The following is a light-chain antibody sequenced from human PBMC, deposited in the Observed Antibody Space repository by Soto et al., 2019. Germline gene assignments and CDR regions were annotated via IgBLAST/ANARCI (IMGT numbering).Light chain of an antibody. CDR2: GAS. Sequence: EIVVTQSPGTLSLSPGERATLSCRASQSVSSSYLAWYQQKPGQAPRLLIYGASSRATGIPDRFSSSGSGTDFTLTISRLEPEDFAVYYCQQYGSSPFTFGPGTKVDIK. J-gene: IGKJ3*01. CDR3: QQYGSSPFT. CDR1: QSVSSSY. V-gene: IGKV3-20*01.